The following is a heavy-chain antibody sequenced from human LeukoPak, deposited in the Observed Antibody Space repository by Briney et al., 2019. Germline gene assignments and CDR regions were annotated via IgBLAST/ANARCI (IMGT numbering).Heavy chain of an antibody. CDR1: GDTFTSYD. D-gene: IGHD2-15*01. V-gene: IGHV1-8*01. CDR3: ARGVRLSCYSCRYYYYYMDV. Sequence: ASVKVSCKASGDTFTSYDINWVRQATGQGLEWMGWMNPNSGNAGYAQKFQGRVTMTRNTSISTAYMELSSLRSEDTAVYYCARGVRLSCYSCRYYYYYMDVWGKGTTVTVSS. J-gene: IGHJ6*03. CDR2: MNPNSGNA.